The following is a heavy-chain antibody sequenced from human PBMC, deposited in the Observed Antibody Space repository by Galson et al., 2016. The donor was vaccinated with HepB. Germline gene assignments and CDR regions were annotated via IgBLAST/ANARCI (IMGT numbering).Heavy chain of an antibody. D-gene: IGHD3-9*01. CDR3: TRVYDILTSNEYYYYYYGLDV. CDR1: GFTFGDYV. V-gene: IGHV3-49*04. Sequence: SLRLSCAASGFTFGDYVVKWVRQAPGKGLEWVGSVRSKPYGGTTEYAASVKGRFTISRDDSKSIAYLQMNSLKTEDTAVCYCTRVYDILTSNEYYYYYYGLDVWGQGTTVTVSS. J-gene: IGHJ6*02. CDR2: VRSKPYGGTT.